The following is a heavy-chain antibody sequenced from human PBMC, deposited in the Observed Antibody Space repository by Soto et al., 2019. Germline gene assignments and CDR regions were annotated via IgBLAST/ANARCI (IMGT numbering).Heavy chain of an antibody. CDR3: ARAVAVPADFDY. D-gene: IGHD6-19*01. J-gene: IGHJ4*02. V-gene: IGHV4-34*01. CDR1: GGSFSGYI. Sequence: TSETLSLTCAVHGGSFSGYIWTWIRQPPGKGLQWIGQINHSGSTYYNPSLKSRVIISMHTSNDQFSLELTSVTAADTAVYYCARAVAVPADFDYWGQGTLVTVSS. CDR2: INHSGST.